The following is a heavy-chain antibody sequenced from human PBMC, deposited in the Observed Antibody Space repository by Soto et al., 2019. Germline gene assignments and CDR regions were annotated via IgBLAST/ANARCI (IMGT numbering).Heavy chain of an antibody. CDR3: ARDTIAAAGTHYYGMDV. D-gene: IGHD6-13*01. Sequence: SETLSLTCTVSGGSISSGGYYWSWIRQHPGKGLEWIGYIYYSGRTYYNPSLKSRVTISVDTSKNQFSLKLSSVTAADTAVYYCARDTIAAAGTHYYGMDVWGQGTTVTVSS. J-gene: IGHJ6*02. CDR2: IYYSGRT. V-gene: IGHV4-31*03. CDR1: GGSISSGGYY.